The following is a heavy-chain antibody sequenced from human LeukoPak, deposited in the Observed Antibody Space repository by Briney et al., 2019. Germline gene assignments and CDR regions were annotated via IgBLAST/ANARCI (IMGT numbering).Heavy chain of an antibody. D-gene: IGHD1-26*01. J-gene: IGHJ4*02. Sequence: ASVKVSCKASGYTFTSYGISWVRQAPGQGLEWMGWISAYNGNTNYAQKLQGRVTMTTDTPTSTAYMELRSLRSDDTAVYYCARASQWELGAFFDYWGQGTLVTVSS. V-gene: IGHV1-18*01. CDR2: ISAYNGNT. CDR3: ARASQWELGAFFDY. CDR1: GYTFTSYG.